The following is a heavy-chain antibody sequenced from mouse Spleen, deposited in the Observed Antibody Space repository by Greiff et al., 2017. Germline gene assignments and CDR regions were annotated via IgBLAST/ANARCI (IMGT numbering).Heavy chain of an antibody. J-gene: IGHJ1*01. V-gene: IGHV5-17*02. Sequence: EVMLVESGGGLVQPGGSRKLSCAASGFTFSSFGMHWVLQAPEKGLEWVAYISSGSSTIYYADTVKGRFTISRDNPKNTLFLQMTSLRSEDTAMYYCARSGVEDWYFDVWGAGTTVTVSS. D-gene: IGHD1-1*01. CDR1: GFTFSSFG. CDR3: ARSGVEDWYFDV. CDR2: ISSGSSTI.